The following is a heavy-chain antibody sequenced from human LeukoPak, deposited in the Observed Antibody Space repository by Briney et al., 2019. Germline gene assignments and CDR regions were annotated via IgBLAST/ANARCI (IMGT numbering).Heavy chain of an antibody. D-gene: IGHD6-19*01. Sequence: ASVKVSCKASGYTFTSYGISWVRQAPGQGLEWMGWISAFNGNTNYAQKLQGRVTMTTDTSTSTAYMELRSLRSDDTAVYYCVAHGILSGRFDYWGQGTLVTVSS. CDR1: GYTFTSYG. CDR3: VAHGILSGRFDY. CDR2: ISAFNGNT. V-gene: IGHV1-18*01. J-gene: IGHJ4*02.